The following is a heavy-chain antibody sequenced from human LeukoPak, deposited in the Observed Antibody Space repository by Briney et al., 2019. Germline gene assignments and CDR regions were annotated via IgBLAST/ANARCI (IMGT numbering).Heavy chain of an antibody. J-gene: IGHJ4*02. CDR3: ARARGPRRGDEYYFDY. Sequence: SETLSLTCTVSGGSITSRDYYWSWIRQSPGKGLEWIGYISYSGSTYYNPSLKSRVSISEDTSKNQFSLRLNSVTAADTAVYFCARARGPRRGDEYYFDYWGQGTLVTVSS. CDR2: ISYSGST. V-gene: IGHV4-30-4*08. D-gene: IGHD2-21*02. CDR1: GGSITSRDYY.